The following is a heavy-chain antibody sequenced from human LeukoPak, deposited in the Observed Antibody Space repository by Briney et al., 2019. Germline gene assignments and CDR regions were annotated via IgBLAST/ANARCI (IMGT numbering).Heavy chain of an antibody. Sequence: SETLSLTCTVSGGSISSYYWSWIRQPPGKGLEWIGYIYTSGSTNYNPSLKSRVTISVDTSKNQFSLKLSSVTAADTAVYYCARAYSGYEWYRFDPWGQGTLVTVSS. V-gene: IGHV4-4*09. CDR1: GGSISSYY. D-gene: IGHD5-12*01. J-gene: IGHJ5*02. CDR2: IYTSGST. CDR3: ARAYSGYEWYRFDP.